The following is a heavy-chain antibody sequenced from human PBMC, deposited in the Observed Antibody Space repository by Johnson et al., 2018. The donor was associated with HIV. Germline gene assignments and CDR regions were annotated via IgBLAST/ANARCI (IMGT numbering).Heavy chain of an antibody. V-gene: IGHV3-30*03. D-gene: IGHD6-19*01. CDR1: GFTFDDYG. Sequence: VQLVESGGGVVRPGGSLRLSCAASGFTFDDYGMSWVRQAPGKGLEWVAVISYDGNNKYYADSVKGRFTISRDNSKNTLYLQMNSLRAEDTAVYYWARGEYSSGWSNTFDIWGQGTMVTVSS. CDR2: ISYDGNNK. CDR3: ARGEYSSGWSNTFDI. J-gene: IGHJ3*02.